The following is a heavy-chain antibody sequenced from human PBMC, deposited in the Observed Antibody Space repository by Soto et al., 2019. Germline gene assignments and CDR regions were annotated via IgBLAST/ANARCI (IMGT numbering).Heavy chain of an antibody. J-gene: IGHJ3*02. CDR1: GGSISSGGDS. D-gene: IGHD6-13*01. CDR2: IYHSGST. V-gene: IGHV4-30-2*01. CDR3: ARAEQQFIPHAFDI. Sequence: PSETLSLTCAVSGGSISSGGDSWKWIRQPPGKGLEWVGYIYHSGSTYYNPTLKSRVTISVDRSKNQFSLKLISVTAADTAVYYCARAEQQFIPHAFDIWGQGTMVTVSS.